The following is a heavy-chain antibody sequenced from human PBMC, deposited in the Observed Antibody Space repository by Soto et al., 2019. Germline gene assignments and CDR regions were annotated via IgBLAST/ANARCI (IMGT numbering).Heavy chain of an antibody. Sequence: GGSLRLSCAASGFTFRSYAMSWVRQAPGKGLEWVSSINDSGDSAYYPDSVKGRFTISRDNSKNTLYLQMNSLRAEDTAEYYCALRGLGHIGPSYWGQGTLVTVSS. CDR2: INDSGDSA. CDR1: GFTFRSYA. V-gene: IGHV3-23*01. CDR3: ALRGLGHIGPSY. J-gene: IGHJ4*02. D-gene: IGHD3-10*01.